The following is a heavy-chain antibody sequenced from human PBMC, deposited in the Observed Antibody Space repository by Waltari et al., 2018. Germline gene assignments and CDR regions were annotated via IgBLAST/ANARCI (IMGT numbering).Heavy chain of an antibody. V-gene: IGHV3-23*04. Sequence: EVQLVESGGGLVQPGGSLRLSGAASGFTFSSYGMNGVRQAAGKGLEWVSGISGSGGNTYYADSVKGRFTISRDNSKSTLSLQMNSVRADDTAVYYCARGAAYSRFDYWGQGTLVIVSS. CDR1: GFTFSSYG. CDR2: ISGSGGNT. CDR3: ARGAAYSRFDY. D-gene: IGHD5-18*01. J-gene: IGHJ4*02.